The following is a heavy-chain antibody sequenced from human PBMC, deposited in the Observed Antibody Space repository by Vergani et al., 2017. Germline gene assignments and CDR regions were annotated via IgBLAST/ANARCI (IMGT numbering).Heavy chain of an antibody. Sequence: EVQLLESGGGLVQPGGSLRLSCAASGFTFSSYAMSWVRQAPGKGLEWVSSISGSGGSTYYADSVKGRFTISRDNSKNTLYLQMNSLRAEDTAVYYCTSRMVAATRVVDYWGQGTLVTVSS. CDR2: ISGSGGST. J-gene: IGHJ4*02. V-gene: IGHV3-23*01. CDR3: TSRMVAATRVVDY. D-gene: IGHD2-15*01. CDR1: GFTFSSYA.